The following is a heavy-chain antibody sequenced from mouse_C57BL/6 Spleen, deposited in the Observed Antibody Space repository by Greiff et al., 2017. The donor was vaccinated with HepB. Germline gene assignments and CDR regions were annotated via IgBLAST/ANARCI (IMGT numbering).Heavy chain of an antibody. V-gene: IGHV1-69*01. J-gene: IGHJ2*01. Sequence: QVQLQQPGAELVMPGASVKLSCKASGYTFTSYWMHWVKQRPGQGLEWIGEIDPSDSYTNYNQKFKGKSTLTVDKSSSTAYMQLSSLTSEDSAVYYCARKGIYYYGSSDYWGQSTTLTVSS. CDR1: GYTFTSYW. CDR3: ARKGIYYYGSSDY. D-gene: IGHD1-1*01. CDR2: IDPSDSYT.